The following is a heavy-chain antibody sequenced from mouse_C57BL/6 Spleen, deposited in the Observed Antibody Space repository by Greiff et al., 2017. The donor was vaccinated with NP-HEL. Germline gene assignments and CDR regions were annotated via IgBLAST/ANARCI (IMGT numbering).Heavy chain of an antibody. D-gene: IGHD2-1*01. CDR1: GFTFSSYT. J-gene: IGHJ1*03. V-gene: IGHV5-9*01. CDR2: ISGGGGNT. Sequence: EVKVVESGGGLVKPGGSLKLSCAASGFTFSSYTMSWVRQTPEKRLEWVATISGGGGNTYYPDCVKGRFTISRDNAKNTLYLQMSSLRSEDTALYYCARPPLYGNYWYFDVWGTGTTVTVSS. CDR3: ARPPLYGNYWYFDV.